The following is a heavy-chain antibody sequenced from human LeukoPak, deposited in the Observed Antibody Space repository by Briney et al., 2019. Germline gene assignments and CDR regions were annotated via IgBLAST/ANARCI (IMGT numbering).Heavy chain of an antibody. Sequence: GASVKVSCKASGYTFTGYYMHWVRQAPGQGLEWMGWINPNSGGTNYAQKFQGRVTMTRDTSISTAYMGLSRLRSDDTAVYYCARDAYDYVWGSYRRQPFDPWGQGTLVTVSS. J-gene: IGHJ5*02. CDR3: ARDAYDYVWGSYRRQPFDP. CDR1: GYTFTGYY. V-gene: IGHV1-2*02. D-gene: IGHD3-16*02. CDR2: INPNSGGT.